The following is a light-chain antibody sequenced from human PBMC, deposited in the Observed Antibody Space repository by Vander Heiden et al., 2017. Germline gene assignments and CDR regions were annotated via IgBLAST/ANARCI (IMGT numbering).Light chain of an antibody. CDR3: LQLHTYPIT. V-gene: IGKV1-9*01. J-gene: IGKJ5*01. CDR2: AAS. Sequence: IQLTQSPSSLSASVGDRVTITCRASQGISNYLVWYQQKPGKAPKLLIYAASTLQSGFPSRFSGNGSGTDFTLTINSLQPEDFATYYCLQLHTYPITFGQGTLLEIK. CDR1: QGISNY.